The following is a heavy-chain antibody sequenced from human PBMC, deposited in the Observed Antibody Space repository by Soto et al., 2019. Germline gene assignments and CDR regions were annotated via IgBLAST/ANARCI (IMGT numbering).Heavy chain of an antibody. Sequence: GGSLRLSCAASGFTFSSYAMSWVRQAPGKGLEWVSGISGIGGSTYYADSVKGRFTISRDNSKNTLNLQMNSLRAEDTAVYYCAKNYDFWSGLDYWGQGTLVTVSS. D-gene: IGHD3-3*01. V-gene: IGHV3-23*01. CDR3: AKNYDFWSGLDY. CDR2: ISGIGGST. J-gene: IGHJ4*02. CDR1: GFTFSSYA.